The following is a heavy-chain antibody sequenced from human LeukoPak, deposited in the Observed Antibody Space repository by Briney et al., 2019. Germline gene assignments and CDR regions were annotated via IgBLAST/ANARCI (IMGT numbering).Heavy chain of an antibody. Sequence: SETLSLTCTVSGGSISSYYWSWIRQPAGKGLEWIGRIYTSGSTYYNPSLKSRVTISVDTSKNQFSLKLSSVTAADTAVYYCARPRVRLAYYDFWSGSPDNAFDIWGQGTMVTVSS. V-gene: IGHV4-4*07. J-gene: IGHJ3*02. CDR3: ARPRVRLAYYDFWSGSPDNAFDI. CDR1: GGSISSYY. D-gene: IGHD3-3*01. CDR2: IYTSGST.